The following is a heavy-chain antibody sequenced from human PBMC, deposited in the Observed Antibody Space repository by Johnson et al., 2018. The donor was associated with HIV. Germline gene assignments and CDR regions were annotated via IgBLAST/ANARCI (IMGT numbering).Heavy chain of an antibody. CDR1: GFTFSSYW. Sequence: EVQLVESGGGLVQPGGSLRLSCAASGFTFSSYWMSWVRQAPGKGLEWVANIKQDGSEKYYVDSVKGRFTISRDNAKNSLYLQMNSLRAEDTAVYYCARDTPRGGSAFDIWGQGTMVTVSS. D-gene: IGHD3-16*01. CDR3: ARDTPRGGSAFDI. J-gene: IGHJ3*02. CDR2: IKQDGSEK. V-gene: IGHV3-7*01.